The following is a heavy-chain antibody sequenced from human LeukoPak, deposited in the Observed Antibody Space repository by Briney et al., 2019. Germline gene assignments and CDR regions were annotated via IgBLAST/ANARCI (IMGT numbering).Heavy chain of an antibody. V-gene: IGHV1-18*01. CDR1: GYAFTGYG. D-gene: IGHD5-18*01. Sequence: ASVKVSCKASGYAFTGYGISWVRRAPGQGLEWMGWISAYNGNTNYAQKLQGRVTMTTDTSTTTAYMEVRSLRSDDTAVYYCARDGHTAMVMFGYWGQGTLVTVSS. CDR2: ISAYNGNT. CDR3: ARDGHTAMVMFGY. J-gene: IGHJ4*02.